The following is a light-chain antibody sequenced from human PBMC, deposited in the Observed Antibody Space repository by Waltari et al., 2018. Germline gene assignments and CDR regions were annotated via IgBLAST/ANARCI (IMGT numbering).Light chain of an antibody. CDR2: GAS. CDR3: QHYVRLPAT. CDR1: QSVGRS. Sequence: EIVLTQSPGTLSLSPGERATLSCWASQSVGRSLAGYQQKPGQAPRLLIYGASIRATGIPDRFSGSGSETDFSLTISRPEPEDLAVYYCQHYVRLPATFGQGTKVEIK. J-gene: IGKJ1*01. V-gene: IGKV3-20*01.